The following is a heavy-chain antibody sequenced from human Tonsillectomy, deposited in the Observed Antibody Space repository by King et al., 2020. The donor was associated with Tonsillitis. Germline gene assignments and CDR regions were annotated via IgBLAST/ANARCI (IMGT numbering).Heavy chain of an antibody. Sequence: VQLVESGGGVVQPGGSLRLSCATSRFSFSSYGMHWVRQDPGKGLEWVAFIQYDGKTKYYADSVKGRFTISRDNSKNTLYLQMNSLRTEDTAIYYCVKEDTTRGDYWGQGPPVTVSS. CDR1: RFSFSSYG. J-gene: IGHJ4*02. CDR2: IQYDGKTK. V-gene: IGHV3-30*02. D-gene: IGHD1-26*01. CDR3: VKEDTTRGDY.